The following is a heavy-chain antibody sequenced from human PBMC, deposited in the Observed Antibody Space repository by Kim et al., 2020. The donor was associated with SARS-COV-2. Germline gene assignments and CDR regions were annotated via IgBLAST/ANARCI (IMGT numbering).Heavy chain of an antibody. Sequence: GGSLRLSCAASGFTFSGSAMHWVRQASGKGLEWVGRIRSKANSYATAYAASVKGRFTISRDDSKNTAYLQMNSLKTEDTAVYYCTRHLSRDSSSSLGKDYYYYGMEVWGQGTTVTVSS. J-gene: IGHJ6*02. D-gene: IGHD6-6*01. CDR3: TRHLSRDSSSSLGKDYYYYGMEV. V-gene: IGHV3-73*01. CDR1: GFTFSGSA. CDR2: IRSKANSYAT.